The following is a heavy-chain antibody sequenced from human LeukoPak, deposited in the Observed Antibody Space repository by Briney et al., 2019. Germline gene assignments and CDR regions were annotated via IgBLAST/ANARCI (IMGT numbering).Heavy chain of an antibody. CDR3: ARDLSGVTGYTYGRGIDY. CDR2: IKKDGSEK. Sequence: GGSLRLSCAASGFTFSSHWMSWVRQAPGKGLEWVANIKKDGSEKYYVDSVKGRFTISRDNAKTSLYLRMNSLRADDTAVYYCARDLSGVTGYTYGRGIDYWGQGTLVTVSS. D-gene: IGHD5-18*01. J-gene: IGHJ4*02. V-gene: IGHV3-7*01. CDR1: GFTFSSHW.